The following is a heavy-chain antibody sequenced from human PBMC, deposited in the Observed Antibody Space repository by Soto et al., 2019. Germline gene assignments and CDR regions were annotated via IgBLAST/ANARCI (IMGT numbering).Heavy chain of an antibody. CDR2: FVPLFGTT. CDR1: GGTFSGYV. V-gene: IGHV1-69*01. J-gene: IGHJ4*02. CDR3: ATHGLGVSSPPYFDN. Sequence: QLVQSGSEVKKPGSSVKVSCQASGGTFSGYVVTWVRQAPGQVLEWMGEFVPLFGTTNYAQRFSGRITITTEESTSTAYMELRTRRSDDTAVYYCATHGLGVSSPPYFDNWGQGTLVTVSS.